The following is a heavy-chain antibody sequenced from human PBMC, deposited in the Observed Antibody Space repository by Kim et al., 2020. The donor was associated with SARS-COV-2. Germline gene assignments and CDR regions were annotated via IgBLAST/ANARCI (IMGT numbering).Heavy chain of an antibody. CDR1: GFTFSSYA. CDR3: ARIAATVQQADY. CDR2: ISYDGSNK. V-gene: IGHV3-30*04. J-gene: IGHJ4*02. D-gene: IGHD6-13*01. Sequence: GGSLRLSCAASGFTFSSYAMHWVRQAPGKGLEWVAVISYDGSNKYYADSVKGRFTISRDNSKNTLYLQMNSLRAEDTAVYYCARIAATVQQADYWGQGTL.